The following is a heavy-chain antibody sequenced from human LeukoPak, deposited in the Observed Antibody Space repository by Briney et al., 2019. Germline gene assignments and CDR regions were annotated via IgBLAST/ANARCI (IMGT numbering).Heavy chain of an antibody. D-gene: IGHD3-22*01. Sequence: GGSLRLSCAASGFTFSTYGMNWVRQAPGKGLEWVTFIRFEGSNKYYANSMKGRFTISRDNSKNTLYLQMNSLRVEDTAVYYCAKGDQYDTSGYEAFDIWGQGTMVTVSS. J-gene: IGHJ3*02. CDR2: IRFEGSNK. V-gene: IGHV3-30*02. CDR3: AKGDQYDTSGYEAFDI. CDR1: GFTFSTYG.